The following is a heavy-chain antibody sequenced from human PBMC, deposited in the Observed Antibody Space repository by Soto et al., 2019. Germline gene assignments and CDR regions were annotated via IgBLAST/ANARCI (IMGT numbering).Heavy chain of an antibody. CDR2: ISAYNGNT. CDR1: CYTFTSYG. D-gene: IGHD3-3*01. J-gene: IGHJ6*02. V-gene: IGHV1-18*01. Sequence: SVKVSFKASCYTFTSYGISWVRQAPGQGLEWMGWISAYNGNTNYAQKLQGRVTMTTDTSTSTAYMELRSLRSDDTAVYYCARDSPEVRFLEWLSQSADYYYGMDVWGQGTTVTVSS. CDR3: ARDSPEVRFLEWLSQSADYYYGMDV.